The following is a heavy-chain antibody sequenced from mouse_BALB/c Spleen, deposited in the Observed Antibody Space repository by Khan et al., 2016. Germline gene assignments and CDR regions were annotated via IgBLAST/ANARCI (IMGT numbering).Heavy chain of an antibody. CDR1: GYSITSDYA. D-gene: IGHD1-2*01. V-gene: IGHV3-2*02. Sequence: EVQLQESGPGLVKPSQSLSLTCIVTGYSITSDYAWNWIRQFPGNKLEWMGYISYSGSTRYYPSLKSRISITRDTSKNQFFLQLNSVTTEDTATYYCARTPTAYDAMDYWGQGTSVTVSS. J-gene: IGHJ4*01. CDR3: ARTPTAYDAMDY. CDR2: ISYSGST.